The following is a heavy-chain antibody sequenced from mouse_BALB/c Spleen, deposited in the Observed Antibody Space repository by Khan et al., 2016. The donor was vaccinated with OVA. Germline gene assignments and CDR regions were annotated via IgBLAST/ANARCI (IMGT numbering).Heavy chain of an antibody. CDR2: ISTYSGNT. CDR1: GYTFTDYA. CDR3: AIPAYDGYYDY. Sequence: QVQLQQSGPELVRPGVSVKISCKGTGYTFTDYAMYWVKQSHAESLEWIGLISTYSGNTNYNQKYKGKATMTVDKSSTTAYMDLARLTSEDSAMSYCAIPAYDGYYDYWGQGTTLTVSS. D-gene: IGHD2-3*01. V-gene: IGHV1S137*01. J-gene: IGHJ2*01.